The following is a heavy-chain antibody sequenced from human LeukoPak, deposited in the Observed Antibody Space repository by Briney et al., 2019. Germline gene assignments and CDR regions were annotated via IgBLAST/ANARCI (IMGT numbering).Heavy chain of an antibody. CDR1: GFTFSSYA. J-gene: IGHJ4*02. Sequence: GGSLRLSCAASGFTFSSYAMSWVRQAPGKGLEWVSAISGSGGSTYYADSVKGRFTISRDNSKNTLYLQMNSLRAEDTAVYYCAKDNSDYYDSSGYYYEEGYWGQGTLVTVSS. V-gene: IGHV3-23*01. CDR2: ISGSGGST. CDR3: AKDNSDYYDSSGYYYEEGY. D-gene: IGHD3-22*01.